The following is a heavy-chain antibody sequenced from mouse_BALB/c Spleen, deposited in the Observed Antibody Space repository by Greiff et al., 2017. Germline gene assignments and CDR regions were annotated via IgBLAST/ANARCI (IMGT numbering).Heavy chain of an antibody. CDR2: ISYSGST. D-gene: IGHD2-4*01. CDR1: GYSITSDYA. J-gene: IGHJ2*01. V-gene: IGHV3-2*02. CDR3: ARGTMITTRAYFDY. Sequence: EVQLQESGPGLVKPSQSLSLTCTVTGYSITSDYAWNWIRQFPGNKLEWMGYISYSGSTSYNPSLKSRISITRDTSKNQFFLQLNSVTTEDTATYYCARGTMITTRAYFDYWGQGTTLTVSS.